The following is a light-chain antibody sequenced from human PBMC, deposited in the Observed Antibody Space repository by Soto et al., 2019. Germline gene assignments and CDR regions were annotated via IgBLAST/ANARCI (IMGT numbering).Light chain of an antibody. J-gene: IGLJ1*01. V-gene: IGLV2-11*01. CDR3: CSYGGSFYV. CDR2: DVN. Sequence: QSVLTQPHSVSGSPGQSVAISCSGTSSDVGGYNYVSWYQQHPGKAPKLIIFDVNKRPSGVPDRFSGSKSGSTASLTISGLQAEDEADYYCCSYGGSFYVVGTGTKVTDL. CDR1: SSDVGGYNY.